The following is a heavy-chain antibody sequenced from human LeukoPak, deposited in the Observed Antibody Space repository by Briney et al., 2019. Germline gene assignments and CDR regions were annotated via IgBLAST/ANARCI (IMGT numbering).Heavy chain of an antibody. CDR2: IKSRVDGGTI. J-gene: IGHJ6*03. D-gene: IGHD2-8*01. CDR3: SVNGPRYYYMDV. V-gene: IGHV3-15*01. CDR1: GCTFTNAW. Sequence: GGSLRLSCAASGCTFTNAWMSWVRQAPGKGLEWVGRIKSRVDGGTIDYGAPVKGRFTISRDDSRNTLYLQMNRMKTEDTAVYYWSVNGPRYYYMDVWGKGTTVTVSS.